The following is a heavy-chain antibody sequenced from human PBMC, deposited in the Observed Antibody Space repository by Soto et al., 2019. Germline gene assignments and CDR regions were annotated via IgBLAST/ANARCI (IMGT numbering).Heavy chain of an antibody. CDR2: INAGNGNT. V-gene: IGHV1-3*01. CDR3: ARTTGSGVNYYYYMDV. J-gene: IGHJ6*03. D-gene: IGHD3-10*01. Sequence: QVQLVQSGAEVKKPGASVKVSCKASGYTFTSYAMHWVRQAPGQRLEWMGWINAGNGNTKYSQKFQGRVTITRDTSASTAYMELSSLRSEDTAVYYCARTTGSGVNYYYYMDVWGKGTTVTVSS. CDR1: GYTFTSYA.